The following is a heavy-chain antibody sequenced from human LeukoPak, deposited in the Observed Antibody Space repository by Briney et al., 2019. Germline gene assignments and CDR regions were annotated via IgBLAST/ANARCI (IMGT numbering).Heavy chain of an antibody. D-gene: IGHD3-22*01. V-gene: IGHV3-30*18. CDR2: ISYDGSNK. Sequence: PGGSLRLSCAASGFTFSSYGMHWVRQAPGKGLEWVAVISYDGSNKYYADSVKGRFTISRDNSKNTLYLQMNSLRAEDTAVYYCAKALRWMIVVVGHAFDIWGQGTMVTVSS. CDR3: AKALRWMIVVVGHAFDI. CDR1: GFTFSSYG. J-gene: IGHJ3*02.